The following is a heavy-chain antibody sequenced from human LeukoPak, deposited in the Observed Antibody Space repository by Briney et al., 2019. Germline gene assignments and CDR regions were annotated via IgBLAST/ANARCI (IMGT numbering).Heavy chain of an antibody. V-gene: IGHV1-18*01. J-gene: IGHJ4*02. CDR1: GYTFTSYG. Sequence: GASVKVSCKASGYTFTSYGISWVRQAPGQGREWMGWISAYNGNTNYAQKLQGRVTMTTDTSTSTAYMELRSLRSDDKAVYYCARFYGSGSYRRVDYWGQGTLVTVSS. CDR3: ARFYGSGSYRRVDY. D-gene: IGHD3-10*01. CDR2: ISAYNGNT.